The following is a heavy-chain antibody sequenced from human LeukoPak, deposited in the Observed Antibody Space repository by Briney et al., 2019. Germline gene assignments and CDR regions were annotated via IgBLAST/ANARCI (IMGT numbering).Heavy chain of an antibody. Sequence: GGSLRLSCAASGFTFSSYWMSWVRQAPGKGLEWVANIKQDGSEKYYVDSVKGRFTISRDNAKNSLYLQMNNLRAEDTAVYYCAREQGSGSRNYYYYGMDVWGQGTTVTVSS. CDR3: AREQGSGSRNYYYYGMDV. D-gene: IGHD3-10*01. CDR1: GFTFSSYW. J-gene: IGHJ6*02. V-gene: IGHV3-7*01. CDR2: IKQDGSEK.